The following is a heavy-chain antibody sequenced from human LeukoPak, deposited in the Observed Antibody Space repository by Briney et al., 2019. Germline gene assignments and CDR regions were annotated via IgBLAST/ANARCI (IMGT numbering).Heavy chain of an antibody. CDR2: ISSSSSTI. CDR1: GFTFTFSSYS. J-gene: IGHJ3*02. D-gene: IGHD3-22*01. V-gene: IGHV3-48*01. CDR3: AREADRVVVIGSDAFDI. Sequence: AGGSLRLSCAASGFTFTFSSYSMNWVRQAPGKGLEWVSYISSSSSTIYYADSVRGRFTISRDNAKNSLYLQMNSLRPEDTAVYYCAREADRVVVIGSDAFDIWGQGTMVTVSS.